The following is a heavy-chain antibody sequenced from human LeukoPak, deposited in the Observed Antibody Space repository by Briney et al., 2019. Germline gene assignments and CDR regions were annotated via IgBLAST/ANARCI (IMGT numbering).Heavy chain of an antibody. J-gene: IGHJ4*02. Sequence: GSLRLSCAASGFTFSSYSMSWVRQAPGKGLEWVSSISSSSYIYYADSVKGRFTISRDNAKNSLYLQMNSLRAEDTAVYYCARGSGSGWYGGVYYFDYWGQGTLVTVSS. V-gene: IGHV3-21*01. CDR2: ISSSSYI. CDR1: GFTFSSYS. D-gene: IGHD6-19*01. CDR3: ARGSGSGWYGGVYYFDY.